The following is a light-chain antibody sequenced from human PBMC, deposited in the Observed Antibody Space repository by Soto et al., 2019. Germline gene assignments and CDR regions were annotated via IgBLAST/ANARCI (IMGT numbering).Light chain of an antibody. Sequence: EIVMTQSPATLSVSPGDRVTLSCRASQSVDINLAWYQQRAGQAPRLLVYGASTKATDMPGRFSGRGSGTEFTLTINSLQSEDFAVYYCQHFNNWPLTFGGGTKVDIK. CDR3: QHFNNWPLT. V-gene: IGKV3-15*01. J-gene: IGKJ4*01. CDR2: GAS. CDR1: QSVDIN.